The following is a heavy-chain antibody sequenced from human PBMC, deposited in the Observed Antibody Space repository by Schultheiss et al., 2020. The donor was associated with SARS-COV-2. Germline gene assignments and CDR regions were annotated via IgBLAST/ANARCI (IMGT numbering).Heavy chain of an antibody. Sequence: SQTLSLTCTVSGGSISSGGYYWSWIRQPPGKGLEWIGYIYYSGSTNYNPSLKSRVTISVDTSKNQFSLKLSSVTAADTAVYYCARGRQLVGFDYWGQGTLVTVSS. CDR3: ARGRQLVGFDY. J-gene: IGHJ4*02. D-gene: IGHD6-6*01. CDR1: GGSISSGGYY. CDR2: IYYSGST. V-gene: IGHV4-61*08.